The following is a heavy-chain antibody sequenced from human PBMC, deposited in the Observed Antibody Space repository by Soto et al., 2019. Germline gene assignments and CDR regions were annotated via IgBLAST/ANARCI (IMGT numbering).Heavy chain of an antibody. Sequence: QIQLMQSGAEVKKPGASVKVSCKAAGYTFTSYGRHWVLQAPGQRLEWTGWITAGNGNKKYSEKFQGRVTITRDTSASTAYLELSSLRSEDTAVYYCARDPNDSSAYYHHYYYGMDVWGQGTTVTVSS. V-gene: IGHV1-3*01. CDR1: GYTFTSYG. D-gene: IGHD3-22*01. CDR3: ARDPNDSSAYYHHYYYGMDV. CDR2: ITAGNGNK. J-gene: IGHJ6*02.